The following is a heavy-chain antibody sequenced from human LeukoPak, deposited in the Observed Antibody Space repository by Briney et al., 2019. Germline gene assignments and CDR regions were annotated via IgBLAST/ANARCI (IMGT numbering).Heavy chain of an antibody. D-gene: IGHD3-3*01. Sequence: SETLSLTCTVSGGSISSSSYYWGWIRQPPGKGLEWIGSIYYSGSTYYNPSLKSRVTISVDTSKNQFSLKLSSVTVADTAVYYCARQTYYDFWSGPLENYFDYWGQGTLVTVSS. CDR2: IYYSGST. J-gene: IGHJ4*02. CDR1: GGSISSSSYY. CDR3: ARQTYYDFWSGPLENYFDY. V-gene: IGHV4-39*01.